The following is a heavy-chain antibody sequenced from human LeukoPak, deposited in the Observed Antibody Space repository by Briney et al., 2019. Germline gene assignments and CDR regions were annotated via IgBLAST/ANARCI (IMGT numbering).Heavy chain of an antibody. CDR2: ISSSSSYI. CDR3: ARDASSISAIFGTDY. Sequence: GSLRLSCAASGFNFSTYSMTWVRQAPGKGLEWVSSISSSSSYIFYADSMKGRFTISRDNAKNSLYLQMNSLRAEDTAVYYCARDASSISAIFGTDYWAREPWSPSPQ. D-gene: IGHD3-3*01. CDR1: GFNFSTYS. J-gene: IGHJ4*02. V-gene: IGHV3-21*01.